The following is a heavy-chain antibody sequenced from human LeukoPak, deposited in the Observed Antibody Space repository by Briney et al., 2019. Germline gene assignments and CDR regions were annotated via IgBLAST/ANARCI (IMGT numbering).Heavy chain of an antibody. D-gene: IGHD3-9*01. J-gene: IGHJ5*02. CDR1: GGSISSGGYY. V-gene: IGHV4-31*03. Sequence: PSQTLSLTRTVSGGSISSGGYYWSWIRQHPGKGLEWIGYIYYSGSTYYNPSLKSRVTISVDTSKNQFSLKLSSVTAADMAVYYCARDPGGILTGYYNWFDPWGQGTLVTVSS. CDR3: ARDPGGILTGYYNWFDP. CDR2: IYYSGST.